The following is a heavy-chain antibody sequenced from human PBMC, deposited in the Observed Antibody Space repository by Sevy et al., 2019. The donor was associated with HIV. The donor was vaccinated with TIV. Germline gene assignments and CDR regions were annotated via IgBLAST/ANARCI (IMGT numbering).Heavy chain of an antibody. CDR1: GFTFSSYA. V-gene: IGHV3-23*01. J-gene: IGHJ4*02. D-gene: IGHD3-22*01. CDR2: IGGSGGST. Sequence: GGSLRLSCAASGFTFSSYAMSWVRQAPGKGLEWVSAIGGSGGSTYYADSVKGRFTISRDNSKNTLYLQMNSLRAEDTAVYYCAKTAIVVVILNYFDYWGQGTLVTVSS. CDR3: AKTAIVVVILNYFDY.